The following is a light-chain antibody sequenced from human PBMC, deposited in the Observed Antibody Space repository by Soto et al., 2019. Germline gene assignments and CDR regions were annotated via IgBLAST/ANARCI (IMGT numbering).Light chain of an antibody. J-gene: IGLJ2*01. Sequence: QSVLTQPPSASGSPGQSVTISCTGTSSDVGGYNYVSWYQQHPGKAPKLMIYEVSKRPSGVPERFSGSKSGNTASLTVSGLQDEDEADYYCSSYAGSNKLVFGGGTKVTVL. CDR1: SSDVGGYNY. CDR3: SSYAGSNKLV. V-gene: IGLV2-8*01. CDR2: EVS.